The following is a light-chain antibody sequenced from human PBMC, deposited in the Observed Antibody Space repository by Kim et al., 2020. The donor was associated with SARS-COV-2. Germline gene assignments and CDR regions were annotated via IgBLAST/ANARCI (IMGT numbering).Light chain of an antibody. Sequence: LSPGERATLSCRASQSVSSHLAWYQQKRGQAPRLLIYDASNRATDIPARFSGSGSGTDFTLTISSLEPEDFAVYYCQQRISWPLTFGPGTKVDMK. CDR2: DAS. CDR3: QQRISWPLT. CDR1: QSVSSH. V-gene: IGKV3-11*01. J-gene: IGKJ3*01.